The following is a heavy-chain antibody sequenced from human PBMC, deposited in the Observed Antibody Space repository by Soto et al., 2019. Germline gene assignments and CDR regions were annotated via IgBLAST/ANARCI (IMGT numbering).Heavy chain of an antibody. CDR3: ARALVVITTSELDY. Sequence: GGSLRLSCAASGFTFSSYSMNWVRQAPGKGLEWVSSISSSSSYIYYADSVKGRFTISRDNAKNSLYLQMNSLRAEDTAVYYCARALVVITTSELDYWGQGTLVTVS. D-gene: IGHD3-22*01. V-gene: IGHV3-21*01. CDR2: ISSSSSYI. CDR1: GFTFSSYS. J-gene: IGHJ4*02.